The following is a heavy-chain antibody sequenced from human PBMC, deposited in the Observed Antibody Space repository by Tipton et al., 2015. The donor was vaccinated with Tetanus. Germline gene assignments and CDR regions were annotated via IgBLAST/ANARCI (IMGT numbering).Heavy chain of an antibody. CDR2: IYYSGST. CDR3: ARDRGGYSYGFNWFDP. CDR1: GGSVSSGGYF. J-gene: IGHJ5*02. Sequence: TLSLTCTVSGGSVSSGGYFWSWIRQPPGKGLEWIGYIYYSGSTNYSPSLKSRVTFSVDTSENQFSLRLNSVTAADTAVYYCARDRGGYSYGFNWFDPWGQGTLVTVSS. D-gene: IGHD5-24*01. V-gene: IGHV4-61*08.